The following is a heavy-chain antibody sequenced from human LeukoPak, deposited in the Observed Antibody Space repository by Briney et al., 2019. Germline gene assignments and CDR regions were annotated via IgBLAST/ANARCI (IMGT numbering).Heavy chain of an antibody. J-gene: IGHJ3*01. CDR3: VRDYCTGTGCSDAFDS. V-gene: IGHV3-21*06. CDR2: ISGSGSDT. CDR1: GFTFSTYS. D-gene: IGHD2-8*02. Sequence: GGSLRLSCAASGFTFSTYSLNWVRQAPGKGLDWVSSISGSGSDTYYADSMKGRFTISRDNAKNSLYLQMNSLRAEDTAVYYCVRDYCTGTGCSDAFDSWGQGTMVTVSS.